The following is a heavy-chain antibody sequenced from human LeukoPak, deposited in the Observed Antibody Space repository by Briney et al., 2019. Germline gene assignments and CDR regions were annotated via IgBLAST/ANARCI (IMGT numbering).Heavy chain of an antibody. Sequence: ASVKVSCKASGDTFTSYYMHWVRQAPGQGLEWMGWINPNSGGTNYAQKFQGRVTMTRDTSISTAYMELSRLRSDDTAVYYCARDRLGGANDAFDIWGQGTMVTVSS. J-gene: IGHJ3*02. CDR1: GDTFTSYY. V-gene: IGHV1-2*02. CDR3: ARDRLGGANDAFDI. D-gene: IGHD3-16*01. CDR2: INPNSGGT.